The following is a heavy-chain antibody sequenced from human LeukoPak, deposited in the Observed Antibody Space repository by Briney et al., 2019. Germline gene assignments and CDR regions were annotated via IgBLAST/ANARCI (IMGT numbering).Heavy chain of an antibody. V-gene: IGHV4-59*01. J-gene: IGHJ4*02. CDR1: GFTFSSYW. CDR2: IYYTGST. Sequence: GSLRLSCAGSGFTFSSYWMSWVRQAPGKGLEWVGYIYYTGSTNYNPSLKSRVTISVDTSKNQFSLKLSSLTAADTAVYYCARSRYNWNDGPLDYWGQGTLVTVSS. D-gene: IGHD1-1*01. CDR3: ARSRYNWNDGPLDY.